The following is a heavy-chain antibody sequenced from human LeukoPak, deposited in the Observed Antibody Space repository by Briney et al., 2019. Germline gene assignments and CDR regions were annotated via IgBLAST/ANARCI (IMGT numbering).Heavy chain of an antibody. CDR1: GFTFSSYG. J-gene: IGHJ4*02. Sequence: GSLRLSCAASGFTFSSYGMHWVRQAPGKGLEWVAVIWYDGSNKYYADSMKGRFTISSDNSKNTLYLQMNSLRVEDTAVYYCAKDNKRYSCDYWGQGTLVTVSS. D-gene: IGHD5-18*01. CDR2: IWYDGSNK. V-gene: IGHV3-30*02. CDR3: AKDNKRYSCDY.